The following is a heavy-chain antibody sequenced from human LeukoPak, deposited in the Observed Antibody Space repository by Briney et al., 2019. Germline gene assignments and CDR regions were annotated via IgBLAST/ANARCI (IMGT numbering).Heavy chain of an antibody. J-gene: IGHJ4*02. Sequence: ASVKVSCKASGYTFTSYYMHWVRQAPGQGLEWMGIINPSGGSTSYAQKFQGRVTMTRNTSTSTVYMELSSLRSEDTAVYYCARDYAAAPFDYWGQGTLVTVSS. CDR1: GYTFTSYY. CDR3: ARDYAAAPFDY. V-gene: IGHV1-46*01. CDR2: INPSGGST. D-gene: IGHD3-16*01.